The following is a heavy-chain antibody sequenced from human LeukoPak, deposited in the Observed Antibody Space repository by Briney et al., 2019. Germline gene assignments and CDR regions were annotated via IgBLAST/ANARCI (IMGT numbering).Heavy chain of an antibody. CDR2: INHSGST. V-gene: IGHV4-34*01. CDR3: AESPPVGTFDY. J-gene: IGHJ4*02. CDR1: GGSFSGYY. Sequence: SETLSLTCAVYGGSFSGYYWSWIRQPPGKGLEWIGEINHSGSTNYNPSLKSRVTISVDTSKNQFSLKLSSVTAADTAVYYCAESPPVGTFDYWGQGTLVTVSS.